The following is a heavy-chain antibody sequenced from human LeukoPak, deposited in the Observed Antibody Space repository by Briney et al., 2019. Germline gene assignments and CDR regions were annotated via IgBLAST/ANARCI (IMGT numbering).Heavy chain of an antibody. J-gene: IGHJ4*02. CDR2: ISYDGSNE. CDR3: AKSKFSCIGNNCYSPDY. CDR1: GFTFNNYA. V-gene: IGHV3-30*18. Sequence: PGGSLRLSCAASGFTFNNYAMHWVRQAPGKGLEWVALISYDGSNEHYADSVKGRFTISRDNSKNTLYLQVNSLRAEYTALYYCAKSKFSCIGNNCYSPDYWGQGTLVTVSS. D-gene: IGHD2-15*01.